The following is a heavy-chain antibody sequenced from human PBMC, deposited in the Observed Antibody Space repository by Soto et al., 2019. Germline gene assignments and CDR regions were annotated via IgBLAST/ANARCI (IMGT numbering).Heavy chain of an antibody. CDR2: ISYDGSNK. CDR1: GFTVSSYG. CDR3: AKDLEYSSSSYYYYYGMDV. V-gene: IGHV3-30*18. D-gene: IGHD6-6*01. J-gene: IGHJ6*02. Sequence: LRLSCAASGFTVSSYGMHWVRQAPGKGLEWVAVISYDGSNKYYADSVKGRFTISRDNSKNTLYLQMNSLRAEDTAVYYCAKDLEYSSSSYYYYYGMDVWGQGTTVTVSS.